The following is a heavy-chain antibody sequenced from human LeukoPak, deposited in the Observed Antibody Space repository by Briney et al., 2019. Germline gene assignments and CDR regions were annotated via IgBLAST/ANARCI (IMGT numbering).Heavy chain of an antibody. CDR3: AKDLGYSYGYVDY. Sequence: GGSLRLSCAASGFTFSSFGMHWVRQSPGTGLEWVAHIRYDGSNKYYADSVKGRFTNSRDNSKNTLYLQVNSLRAEDTAMYYCAKDLGYSYGYVDYWGQGALVTVSS. CDR2: IRYDGSNK. CDR1: GFTFSSFG. V-gene: IGHV3-30*02. J-gene: IGHJ4*02. D-gene: IGHD5-18*01.